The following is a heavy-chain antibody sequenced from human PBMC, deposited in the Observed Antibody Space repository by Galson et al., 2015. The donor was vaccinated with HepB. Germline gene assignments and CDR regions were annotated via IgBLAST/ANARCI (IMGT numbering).Heavy chain of an antibody. CDR2: INPSGGST. V-gene: IGHV1-46*01. D-gene: IGHD4-11*01. CDR3: SRAGLPPYYYYGMDV. J-gene: IGHJ6*02. Sequence: SVKVSCKASGYTFTSYYMYWVRQAPGRGLEWMGIINPSGGSTSYPQKFQGRVTMTRDTSTSTVYMELSSLRSEDTAVYYCSRAGLPPYYYYGMDVWGQGTTVIVSS. CDR1: GYTFTSYY.